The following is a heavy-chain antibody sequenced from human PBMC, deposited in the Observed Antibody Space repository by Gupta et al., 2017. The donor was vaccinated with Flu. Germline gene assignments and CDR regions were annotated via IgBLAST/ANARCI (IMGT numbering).Heavy chain of an antibody. CDR2: ISGSGGSV. J-gene: IGHJ3*02. V-gene: IGHV3-23*01. Sequence: EVQLLESGGGLVQPGGSLRLSCAASGFTFRNHAMSWVRQAPGKGLEWVSGISGSGGSVYNADSVKGRFTISRDNSKNTLYLQMNSLRAEDTAVYYCAKVGRQSSSWSAFDIWGQGTMVTVSS. D-gene: IGHD6-13*01. CDR1: GFTFRNHA. CDR3: AKVGRQSSSWSAFDI.